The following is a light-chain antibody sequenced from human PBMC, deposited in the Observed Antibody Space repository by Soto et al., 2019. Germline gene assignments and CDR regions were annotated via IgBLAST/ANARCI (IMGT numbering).Light chain of an antibody. CDR2: GAS. CDR1: QSVSSSY. V-gene: IGKV3D-20*02. J-gene: IGKJ4*01. Sequence: LLTQAQGSLSSSPGACASLSGKASQSVSSSYLAWYQQKPGQTPRLLIFGASSRATGIPDRFSGSGSGTDFTLTISSLEPEDFAVYYCQQRSNWPTFGGGTKVDIK. CDR3: QQRSNWPT.